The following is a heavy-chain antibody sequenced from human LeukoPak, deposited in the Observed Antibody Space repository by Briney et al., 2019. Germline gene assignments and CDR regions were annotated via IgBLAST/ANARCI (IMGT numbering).Heavy chain of an antibody. CDR3: ATRTSCYDNPALSHDY. J-gene: IGHJ4*02. V-gene: IGHV4-34*01. D-gene: IGHD3-22*01. CDR2: IYHSGST. CDR1: GGSFSGHY. Sequence: SETQSLTCAVYGGSFSGHYWSWIRQPPGKGLEWIGEIYHSGSTNYNPSLKSRVTISLDMSKNQFSLKLRSVTAADTAVYYCATRTSCYDNPALSHDYWGQGTLVTVSS.